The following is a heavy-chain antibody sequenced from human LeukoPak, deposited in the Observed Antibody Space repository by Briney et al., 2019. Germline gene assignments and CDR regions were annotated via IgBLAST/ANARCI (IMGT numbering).Heavy chain of an antibody. V-gene: IGHV3-9*01. D-gene: IGHD3-16*01. CDR1: GFTLRYYA. Sequence: PGGSLRLSCVASGFTLRYYAMHWLRQPPGKGLEWVAGISWNSKNIGYAGSVKGRFLICRDNAKNSMYLQMNTLRLEATALSYCAKDIEGYGGDTYNMDVWGKGTTVTVSS. CDR3: AKDIEGYGGDTYNMDV. J-gene: IGHJ6*03. CDR2: ISWNSKNI.